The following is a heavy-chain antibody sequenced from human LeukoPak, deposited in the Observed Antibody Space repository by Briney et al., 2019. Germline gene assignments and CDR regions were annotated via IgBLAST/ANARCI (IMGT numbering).Heavy chain of an antibody. CDR2: IWYDESNK. J-gene: IGHJ6*03. D-gene: IGHD2-2*01. Sequence: PGGSLRLSCAVSVFTFCIYGMLCVRQAPGKGVVCVAFIWYDESNKYYTVSVKGRFTISRDNSKNTLYLQMNTVRVEDTSVYYCAKLVDLCCSASCYLDMDGWGKGFTVSVSS. CDR1: VFTFCIYG. CDR3: AKLVDLCCSASCYLDMDG. V-gene: IGHV3-30*02.